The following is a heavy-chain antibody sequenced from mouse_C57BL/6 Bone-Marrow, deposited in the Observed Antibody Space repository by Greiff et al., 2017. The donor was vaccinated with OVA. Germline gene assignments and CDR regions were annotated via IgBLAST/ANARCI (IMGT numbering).Heavy chain of an antibody. Sequence: EVQLVESGGGLVKPGGSLKLSCAASGFTFSSYAMSWVRQTPEKRLEWVATISDGGSYTYYPDNVKGRFTISRDNAKNNLYLQMSHLKSEDTAMYYCARDIDYDDAMDYWGQGTSVTVSS. V-gene: IGHV5-4*01. CDR2: ISDGGSYT. D-gene: IGHD2-4*01. J-gene: IGHJ4*01. CDR1: GFTFSSYA. CDR3: ARDIDYDDAMDY.